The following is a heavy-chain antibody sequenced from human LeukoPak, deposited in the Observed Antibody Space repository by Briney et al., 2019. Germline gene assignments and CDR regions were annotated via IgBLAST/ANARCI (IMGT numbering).Heavy chain of an antibody. CDR1: GFTFSSYW. V-gene: IGHV3-74*01. CDR3: ARERKSSTSMDY. CDR2: INTDGSTI. D-gene: IGHD2-2*01. Sequence: GGSLRLSCAASGFTFSSYWMHWVRQAPGKGLAWVSRINTDGSTITYADSVKGRFTISRDNAKNTLYLQMNSLRGEDTAVYFCARERKSSTSMDYWGQGTLVTVSS. J-gene: IGHJ4*02.